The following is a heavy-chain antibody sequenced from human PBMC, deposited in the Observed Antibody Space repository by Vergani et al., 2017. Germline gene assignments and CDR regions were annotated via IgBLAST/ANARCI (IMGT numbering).Heavy chain of an antibody. CDR3: AKAKPRNSGYDYLYYYHAMVV. CDR1: GFTFNHYA. CDR2: ISGSGGST. J-gene: IGHJ6*02. V-gene: IGHV3-23*01. Sequence: EVQLLESGGDLVQPGGSLRLSCAASGFTFNHYAMNWVRQAPGKGLEGVSGISGSGGSTYYPGSVKGRFTISRDSSKNTLYLKMNSLSAGDTAVYYCAKAKPRNSGYDYLYYYHAMVVWGQGTTVTVSS. D-gene: IGHD5-12*01.